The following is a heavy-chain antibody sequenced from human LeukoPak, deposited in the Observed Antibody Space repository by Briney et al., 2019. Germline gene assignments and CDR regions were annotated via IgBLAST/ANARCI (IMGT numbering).Heavy chain of an antibody. J-gene: IGHJ4*02. CDR2: VHLDGRT. D-gene: IGHD6-25*01. CDR3: AREGGFYRPLDY. Sequence: PSETLSLTCGVSGGSVSSTNWWSWIRQPPGKGLEWIGEVHLDGRTNFNPSLKSRLTMSVDLSENHVSLKLTSVIAADTAVYYCAREGGFYRPLDYSGQGTLVIVSS. V-gene: IGHV4-4*02. CDR1: GGSVSSTNW.